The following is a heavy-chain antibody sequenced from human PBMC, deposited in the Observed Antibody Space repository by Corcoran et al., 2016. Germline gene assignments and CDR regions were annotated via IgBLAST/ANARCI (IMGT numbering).Heavy chain of an antibody. CDR1: GFTFSTYW. CDR2: IKQDGIEK. CDR3: ARGCSSPSCPYYFDN. Sequence: EVQLVESGGGLVQPGGSLRLSCAASGFTFSTYWMSWVRQAPGKGLEWVATIKQDGIEKHYVDSVKGRFTISRDNAENSLFLQMNSLRVDDTAVYYCARGCSSPSCPYYFDNWGQGALVTVSS. J-gene: IGHJ4*02. D-gene: IGHD2-2*01. V-gene: IGHV3-7*01.